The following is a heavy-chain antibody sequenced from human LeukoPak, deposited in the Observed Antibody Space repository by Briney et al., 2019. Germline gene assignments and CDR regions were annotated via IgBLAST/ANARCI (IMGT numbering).Heavy chain of an antibody. D-gene: IGHD6-13*01. V-gene: IGHV1-2*02. CDR3: ARVKDSSSWHIPWILDY. J-gene: IGHJ4*02. Sequence: ASVKVSCKASGYTFTGYYMHWVRQAPGQGLEWMGWINPNSGGTNYAQKFQGRVTMTRDTSISAAYMELSRLRSDDTAVYYCARVKDSSSWHIPWILDYWGQGTLVTVSS. CDR1: GYTFTGYY. CDR2: INPNSGGT.